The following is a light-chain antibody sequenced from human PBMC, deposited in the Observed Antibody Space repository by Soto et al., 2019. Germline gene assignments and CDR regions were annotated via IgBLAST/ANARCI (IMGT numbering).Light chain of an antibody. V-gene: IGLV2-14*01. CDR1: SSDVGSYNY. CDR2: EVS. Sequence: QSALTQAASVSGSPGQSITISCTGTSSDVGSYNYVSWYQQHPGKAPKLMIYEVSNRPSGVSNRFSGSKSGNTASLTISGLQAADEAEYCCGSYTRSSTLIFGGGTKLTVL. J-gene: IGLJ2*01. CDR3: GSYTRSSTLI.